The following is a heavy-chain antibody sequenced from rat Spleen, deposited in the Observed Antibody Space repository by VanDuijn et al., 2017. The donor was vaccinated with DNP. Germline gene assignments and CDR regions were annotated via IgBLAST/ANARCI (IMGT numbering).Heavy chain of an antibody. D-gene: IGHD1-2*01. CDR3: TRDVSGYNPPLDY. J-gene: IGHJ2*01. V-gene: IGHV2-19*01. Sequence: LKSRLRISRDTSKSQVFLKMNSLQTEDTAIYFCTRDVSGYNPPLDYWGQGVMVTVSS.